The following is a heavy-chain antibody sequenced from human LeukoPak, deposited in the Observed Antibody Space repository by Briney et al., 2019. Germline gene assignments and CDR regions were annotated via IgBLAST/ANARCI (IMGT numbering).Heavy chain of an antibody. Sequence: SQTLSLTRTVSGGSISSDNYQWSWIRQPPRKGLEWIGYINYSGSTYYDPSLKSRVTISVDTSKNHFSLRLSSVTAADTAVYYCARYGSGSTWFDPWGQGTLVTVSS. CDR3: ARYGSGSTWFDP. J-gene: IGHJ5*02. V-gene: IGHV4-30-4*01. D-gene: IGHD3-10*01. CDR2: INYSGST. CDR1: GGSISSDNYQ.